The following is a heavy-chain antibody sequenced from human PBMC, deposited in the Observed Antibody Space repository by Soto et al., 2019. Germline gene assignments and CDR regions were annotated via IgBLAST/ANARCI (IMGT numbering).Heavy chain of an antibody. CDR3: VRDSGRGFYFDY. Sequence: EVQLVESGGGLVQPGGSLRLSCAASGFTFSDYYMDWVRQAPGKGLEWVVRIRNRPNSYTTQYAASVKGRFAVLRDDSENLVYLQMTDLKTEDTAVYYCVRDSGRGFYFDYWGQGAQVTVSS. D-gene: IGHD3-10*01. CDR1: GFTFSDYY. CDR2: IRNRPNSYTT. J-gene: IGHJ4*02. V-gene: IGHV3-72*01.